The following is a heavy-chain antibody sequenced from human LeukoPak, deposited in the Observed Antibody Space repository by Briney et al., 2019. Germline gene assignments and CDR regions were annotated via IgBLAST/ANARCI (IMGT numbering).Heavy chain of an antibody. CDR1: GYGFTSYW. V-gene: IGHV5-10-1*01. CDR3: ARGIETGGDY. J-gene: IGHJ4*02. D-gene: IGHD3-10*01. Sequence: GESRRSSCKGSGYGFTSYWVSWVRQMPGRGQGWMGRIDRSDSYTNYSPSFQGHVTISADKSIRTAYLQWSSLKASDTAMYYCARGIETGGDYWGQGTLVTVSS. CDR2: IDRSDSYT.